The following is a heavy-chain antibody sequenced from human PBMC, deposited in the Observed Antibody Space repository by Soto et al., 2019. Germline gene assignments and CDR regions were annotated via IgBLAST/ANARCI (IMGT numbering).Heavy chain of an antibody. J-gene: IGHJ4*02. Sequence: GGSLRLSCAASGFTFSSYGMHWVRQAPGKGLEWVAVISYDGSNKYYADSVKGRFTISRDNSKNTLYLQMNSLRAEDTAVYYCAKGAPEVVVPPDDDYWGQGTLVTVSS. CDR3: AKGAPEVVVPPDDDY. CDR1: GFTFSSYG. CDR2: ISYDGSNK. V-gene: IGHV3-30*18. D-gene: IGHD3-22*01.